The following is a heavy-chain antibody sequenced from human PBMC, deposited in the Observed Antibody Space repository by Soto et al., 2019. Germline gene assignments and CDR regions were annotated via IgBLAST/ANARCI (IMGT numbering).Heavy chain of an antibody. Sequence: ASVKVSCKASGGTFSSYAISWVRQAPGQGLEWMGGIIPIFGTANYAQKFQGRVTITADESTSTAYMELSSLRSDDTAVYYCAREGPYIAPYGMDVWGQGTTVTVSS. CDR3: AREGPYIAPYGMDV. CDR2: IIPIFGTA. J-gene: IGHJ6*02. D-gene: IGHD6-13*01. V-gene: IGHV1-69*13. CDR1: GGTFSSYA.